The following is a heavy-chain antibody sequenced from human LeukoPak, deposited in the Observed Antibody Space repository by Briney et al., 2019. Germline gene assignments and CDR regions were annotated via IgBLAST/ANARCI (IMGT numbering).Heavy chain of an antibody. D-gene: IGHD1-26*01. CDR3: ARDLRWELGKYFDY. J-gene: IGHJ4*02. Sequence: SVEVSCKASGGTFSSYAISWVRQAPGQGLEWMGRIIPIFGTANYAQKFQGRVTITTDESTSTAYMELRSLRSDDTAVYYCARDLRWELGKYFDYWGQGTLVTVSS. V-gene: IGHV1-69*05. CDR2: IIPIFGTA. CDR1: GGTFSSYA.